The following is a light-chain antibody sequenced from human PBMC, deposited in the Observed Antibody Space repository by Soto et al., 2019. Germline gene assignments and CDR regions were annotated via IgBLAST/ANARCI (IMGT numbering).Light chain of an antibody. V-gene: IGKV3-15*01. CDR2: GAS. J-gene: IGKJ1*01. CDR1: RTVGSN. CDR3: QRYNHWPPDRT. Sequence: EIVMTQSPATLSVSPGERATLSCRASRTVGSNLAWYQQKLGQAPRLLIYGASTRATGIPARFSGSGSGTEFTLTISSLRYEDFAIYVCQRYNHWPPDRTFVQGTKVESK.